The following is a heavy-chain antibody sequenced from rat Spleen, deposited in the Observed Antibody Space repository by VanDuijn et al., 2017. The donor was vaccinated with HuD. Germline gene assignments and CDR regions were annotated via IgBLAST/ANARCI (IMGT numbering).Heavy chain of an antibody. Sequence: EVQLVESDGGLVQPGRSLKLSCAASGFTFSEYAVAWVRQAPEKGLEWVATISYDGSNTYYRDSVKGRFTISRDNAKNTQYLQMDSLRSEDTATYYCARLRYNPFDYWGQGVMVTVSS. D-gene: IGHD1-5*01. CDR1: GFTFSEYA. V-gene: IGHV5-17*01. J-gene: IGHJ2*01. CDR3: ARLRYNPFDY. CDR2: ISYDGSNT.